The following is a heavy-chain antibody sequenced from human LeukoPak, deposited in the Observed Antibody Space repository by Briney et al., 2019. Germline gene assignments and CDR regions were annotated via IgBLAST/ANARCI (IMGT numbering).Heavy chain of an antibody. CDR3: ARYGSGSLRFDP. Sequence: GESLKISCKGSGYSFTSYWISWVRQMPGKGLEWMGRIDPRDSYTNYSPSFQGHVTISADKSISTAYLQWSSLKASDTAMYYCARYGSGSLRFDPWGQGTLVTVSS. D-gene: IGHD3-10*01. V-gene: IGHV5-10-1*01. CDR1: GYSFTSYW. J-gene: IGHJ5*02. CDR2: IDPRDSYT.